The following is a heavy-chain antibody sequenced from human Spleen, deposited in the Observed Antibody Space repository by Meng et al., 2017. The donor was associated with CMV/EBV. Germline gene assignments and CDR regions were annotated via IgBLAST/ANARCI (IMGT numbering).Heavy chain of an antibody. CDR2: ISTYNGNT. CDR3: ARNGGRGDYYYAMDV. J-gene: IGHJ6*02. CDR1: GYTFTSYG. D-gene: IGHD3-16*01. V-gene: IGHV1-18*01. Sequence: ASVKVSCKASGYTFTSYGITWVRQAPGQGLEWMGRISTYNGNTNYAQKLQGRVTMTTDTSTSTAYMELRSLRSDDTAVYYCARNGGRGDYYYAMDVWGQGTTVTVSS.